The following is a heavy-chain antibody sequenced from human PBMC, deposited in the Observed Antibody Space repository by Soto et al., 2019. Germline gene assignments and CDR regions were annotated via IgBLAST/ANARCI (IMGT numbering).Heavy chain of an antibody. CDR1: GFTFSTYN. J-gene: IGHJ3*02. Sequence: EVQLVESGGGLVKPEESLRLSCAASGFTFSTYNMKWVRQAPGKGLEWVSSISTSGSYIFYAGSVRGRFTIFRDDAKNSLHLQMKSLRAEDTTVYYCATIGDRDGFDMWGQGTTVIVSS. D-gene: IGHD4-17*01. CDR2: ISTSGSYI. V-gene: IGHV3-21*06. CDR3: ATIGDRDGFDM.